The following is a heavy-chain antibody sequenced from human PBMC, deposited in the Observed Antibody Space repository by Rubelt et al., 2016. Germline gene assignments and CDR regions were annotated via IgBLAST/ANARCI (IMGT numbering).Heavy chain of an antibody. CDR2: LCPSDGSI. V-gene: IGHV1/OR15-9*01. Sequence: AQGLEWMGRLCPSDGSISYAEKFQGRVTMTRDTSTSTAYMELSSLRSDDTAVYYCARVSDIADTAMVAFYWGQGTLVTVSS. CDR3: ARVSDIADTAMVAFY. J-gene: IGHJ4*02. D-gene: IGHD5-18*01.